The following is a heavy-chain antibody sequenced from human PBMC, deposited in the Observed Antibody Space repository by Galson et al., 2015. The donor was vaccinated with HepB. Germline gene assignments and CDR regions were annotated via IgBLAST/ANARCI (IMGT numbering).Heavy chain of an antibody. CDR3: VGTGCSGAGCPPAY. CDR2: INPARGDT. D-gene: IGHD2-15*01. J-gene: IGHJ4*02. CDR1: GYTFTDYH. Sequence: SVKVSCKAPGYTFTDYHLHWVRQAPGQGLEWMGWINPARGDTKYAQKLQGRVTMTRDTSINSAYMELSSLKSDDTAVYYCVGTGCSGAGCPPAYWGQGTLVIVSS. V-gene: IGHV1-2*02.